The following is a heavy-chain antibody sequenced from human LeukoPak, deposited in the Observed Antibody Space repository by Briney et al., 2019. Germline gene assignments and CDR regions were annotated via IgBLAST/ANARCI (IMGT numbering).Heavy chain of an antibody. CDR2: INPDSGGT. J-gene: IGHJ6*02. D-gene: IGHD2-2*01. CDR3: ARGHCSANSCYEDYYNGVDV. V-gene: IGHV1-2*02. CDR1: GYTFTGYY. Sequence: ASVKVSCKASGYTFTGYYLQWVRQAPGQGLEWMGWINPDSGGTEYAQGFQGRVTMTRDKSISTAYMELSRLRSDDTAVYYCARGHCSANSCYEDYYNGVDVWGQGTTVTVSS.